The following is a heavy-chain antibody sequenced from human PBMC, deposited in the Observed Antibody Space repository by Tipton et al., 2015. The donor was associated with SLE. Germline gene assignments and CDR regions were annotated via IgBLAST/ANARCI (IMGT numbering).Heavy chain of an antibody. CDR3: ARGTKGAFDI. CDR2: IYYSGST. Sequence: TLSLTCTVSGGSISSHYWSWIRQPPGKGLEWIGYIYYSGSTYYNPSLRSRVTISVDTSKNQFSLKLRSVTAADTAVYYCARGTKGAFDIWGQGTMVTVSS. CDR1: GGSISSHY. J-gene: IGHJ3*02. V-gene: IGHV4-59*11.